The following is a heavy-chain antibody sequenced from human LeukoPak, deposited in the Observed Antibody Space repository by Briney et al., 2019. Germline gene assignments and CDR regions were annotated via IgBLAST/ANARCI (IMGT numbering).Heavy chain of an antibody. D-gene: IGHD1-1*01. V-gene: IGHV3-23*01. CDR2: ISGSGSTI. CDR3: ASNDGY. CDR1: GFTFSSYA. Sequence: GGSLRLSCAASGFTFSSYAMSWVRQAPGKGLEWVSAISGSGSTIYYADSVKGRFTISRDNAKNSLYLQMNSLRAEDTAVYYCASNDGYWGQGTLVTVSS. J-gene: IGHJ4*02.